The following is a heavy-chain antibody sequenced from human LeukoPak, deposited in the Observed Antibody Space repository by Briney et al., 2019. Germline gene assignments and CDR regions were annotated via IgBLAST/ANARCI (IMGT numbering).Heavy chain of an antibody. CDR3: ASGRAAVGTGYYFDY. CDR1: GFTFRNYG. V-gene: IGHV3-33*01. Sequence: PGRSLRLPCAASGFTFRNYGMHWVRQAPGKGLEWVAIIWYDGSNKYYADSVKGRFTISRDNPKNTLYLQMNSLRAEDTAVYFCASGRAAVGTGYYFDYWGQGTLVTVSS. D-gene: IGHD6-13*01. J-gene: IGHJ4*02. CDR2: IWYDGSNK.